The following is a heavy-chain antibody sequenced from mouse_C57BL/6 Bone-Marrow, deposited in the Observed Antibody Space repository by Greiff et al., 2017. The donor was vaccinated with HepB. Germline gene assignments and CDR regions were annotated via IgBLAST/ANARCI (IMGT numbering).Heavy chain of an antibody. CDR2: ISSGSSTI. V-gene: IGHV5-17*01. Sequence: EVMLVESGGGLVKPGGSLKLSCAASGFTFSDYGMHWVRQAPEKGLEWVAYISSGSSTIYYADTVKGRFTISRDNAKNTLFLQMTSLRSEDTAMYYCASRSSGRFAYWGQGTLVTVSA. D-gene: IGHD3-2*02. CDR1: GFTFSDYG. J-gene: IGHJ3*01. CDR3: ASRSSGRFAY.